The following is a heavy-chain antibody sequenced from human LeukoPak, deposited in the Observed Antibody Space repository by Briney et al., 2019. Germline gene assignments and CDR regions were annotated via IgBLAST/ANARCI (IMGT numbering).Heavy chain of an antibody. CDR3: AKMSYQLLSRAPLDAFDI. V-gene: IGHV3-23*01. J-gene: IGHJ3*02. D-gene: IGHD2-2*01. Sequence: GGSLRLSCAASGFTFSSYAMSWVRKAPGKGLERVSAISGSGGSTYYADSVKGRFTISRDNSKNTLYLQMNSLRAEDTAVYYCAKMSYQLLSRAPLDAFDIWGQGTMVTVSA. CDR2: ISGSGGST. CDR1: GFTFSSYA.